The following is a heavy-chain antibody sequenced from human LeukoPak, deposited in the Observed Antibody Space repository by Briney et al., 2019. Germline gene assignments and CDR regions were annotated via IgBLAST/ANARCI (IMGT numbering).Heavy chain of an antibody. V-gene: IGHV1-8*01. D-gene: IGHD2-15*01. CDR2: MNPNSGNT. CDR1: GYTFTSYD. Sequence: ASVKVSCKASGYTFTSYDINWVRQATGQGLEWMGWMNPNSGNTGYAQKFQGRVTMTRNTSISTAYMELSSLRSEDTAVYYCARGGVVAAATDYYYYYGMDVWGQGTTVTVSS. CDR3: ARGGVVAAATDYYYYYGMDV. J-gene: IGHJ6*02.